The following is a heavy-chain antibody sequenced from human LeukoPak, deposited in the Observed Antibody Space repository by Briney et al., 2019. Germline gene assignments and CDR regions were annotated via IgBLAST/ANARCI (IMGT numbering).Heavy chain of an antibody. D-gene: IGHD3-22*01. V-gene: IGHV3-53*01. Sequence: PGGSLRLSCAASGFTVSSNYMSWVRQAPGKGLEWVSVIYSGGSTYYADSVEGRFTISRDNSKNTLYLQMNSLRAEDTAVYYCARGFDSSGYGHFDYWGQGTLVTVSS. CDR2: IYSGGST. CDR3: ARGFDSSGYGHFDY. CDR1: GFTVSSNY. J-gene: IGHJ4*02.